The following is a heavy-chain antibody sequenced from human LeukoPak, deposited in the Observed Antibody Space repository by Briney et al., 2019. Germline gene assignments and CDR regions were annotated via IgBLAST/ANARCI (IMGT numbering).Heavy chain of an antibody. CDR3: AKIRAGDYYYFYGMDI. D-gene: IGHD7-27*01. CDR1: GSSFRSYA. J-gene: IGHJ6*02. Sequence: GGSLRLSCAASGSSFRSYAMMWVRQAPGKGLEWVSAIAGGGSNIWYADSVKGRFTISRDNSKNTLYLQMNSLSADDTAVYFCAKIRAGDYYYFYGMDIWGQGTAVTVSS. CDR2: IAGGGSNI. V-gene: IGHV3-23*01.